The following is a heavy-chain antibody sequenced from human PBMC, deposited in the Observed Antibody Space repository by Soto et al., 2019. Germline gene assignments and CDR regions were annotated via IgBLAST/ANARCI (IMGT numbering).Heavy chain of an antibody. CDR2: IYWDDYK. CDR3: AHRVGRAGFHP. CDR1: GFSLSTSGVG. Sequence: GSGPTLVNPTQTLTLTCTFSGFSLSTSGVGVGWIRQPPGKALEWRALIYWDDYKRYSPSLKSRLTITKDTSKNQVVLTMTNMDPLAPATSSCAHRVGRAGFHPWGQATLVTV. J-gene: IGHJ5*02. V-gene: IGHV2-5*02.